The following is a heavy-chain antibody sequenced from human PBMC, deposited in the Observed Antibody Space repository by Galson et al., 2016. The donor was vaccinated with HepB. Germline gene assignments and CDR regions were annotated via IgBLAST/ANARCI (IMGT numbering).Heavy chain of an antibody. D-gene: IGHD3-10*01. CDR2: INPNSGAT. Sequence: SVKVSCKASGYSFTGYYIHWVRQAPGQGPEWMGWINPNSGATNYAQKFQGRVTMTRDTSISTVYMELKRLRSDDTAVYYCARDPTGGITLPPTDCWGQGTLVTVSS. J-gene: IGHJ4*02. CDR3: ARDPTGGITLPPTDC. CDR1: GYSFTGYY. V-gene: IGHV1-2*02.